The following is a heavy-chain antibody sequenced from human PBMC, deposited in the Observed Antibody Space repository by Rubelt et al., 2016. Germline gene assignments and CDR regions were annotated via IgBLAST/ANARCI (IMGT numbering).Heavy chain of an antibody. Sequence: DQSKGLEWVAVISYDGSNKYYADSVKGRFTISRDNSKNTLYLQMNSLRAEDTAVYYCAREEGGALGFDYWGQGTLVTVSS. V-gene: IGHV3-30*04. J-gene: IGHJ4*02. D-gene: IGHD3-16*01. CDR3: AREEGGALGFDY. CDR2: ISYDGSNK.